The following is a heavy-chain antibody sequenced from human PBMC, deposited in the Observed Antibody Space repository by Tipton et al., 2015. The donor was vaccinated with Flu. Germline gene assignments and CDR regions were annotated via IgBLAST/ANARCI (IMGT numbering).Heavy chain of an antibody. J-gene: IGHJ4*02. V-gene: IGHV4-39*07. CDR2: VYYSGST. CDR3: ARLSYYDVDLKNFYFDY. D-gene: IGHD3-10*02. CDR1: GGSIDQSGYY. Sequence: TLSLTCVVSGGSIDQSGYYWGWVRQPPGKGLEWVGSVYYSGSTYYNPSLKSRVTISVDTSKNQFSLKLSSVTAADTAVYYCARLSYYDVDLKNFYFDYWGQGALVTVSS.